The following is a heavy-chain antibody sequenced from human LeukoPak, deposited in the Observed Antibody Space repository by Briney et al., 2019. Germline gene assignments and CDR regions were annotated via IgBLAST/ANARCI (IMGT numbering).Heavy chain of an antibody. D-gene: IGHD3-22*01. V-gene: IGHV4-39*07. J-gene: IGHJ4*02. CDR1: GGSIRSSYYY. Sequence: PSETLSLTCTVSGGSIRSSYYYWGWIRQPPGKGLEWIGSIYDSGSTYYNPSLKSRVTISVDTSKNQFSLKLSSVTAADTAVYYCARVTYYYDSSGYYLFDYWGQGTLVTVSS. CDR3: ARVTYYYDSSGYYLFDY. CDR2: IYDSGST.